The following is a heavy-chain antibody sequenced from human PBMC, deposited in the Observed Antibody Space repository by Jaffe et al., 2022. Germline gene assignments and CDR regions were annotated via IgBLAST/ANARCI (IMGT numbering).Heavy chain of an antibody. CDR3: AKDRNIVATTLDY. J-gene: IGHJ4*02. CDR2: ISWNSGSI. V-gene: IGHV3-9*01. CDR1: GFTFDDYA. Sequence: EVQLVESGGGLVQPGRSLRLSCAASGFTFDDYAMHWVRQAPGKGLEWVSGISWNSGSIGYADSVKGRFTISRDNAKNSLYLQMNSLRAEDTALYYCAKDRNIVATTLDYWGQGTLVTVSS. D-gene: IGHD5-12*01.